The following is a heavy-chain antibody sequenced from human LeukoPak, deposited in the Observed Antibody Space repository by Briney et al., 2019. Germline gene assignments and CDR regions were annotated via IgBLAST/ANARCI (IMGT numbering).Heavy chain of an antibody. CDR1: GNYW. J-gene: IGHJ4*02. D-gene: IGHD2-2*01. CDR3: AKDSRGSSIRVFDS. Sequence: PGGSLRLSCAASGNYWMHWVRQVPGKGLVWVSHINSDGSWTSYADSVKGRFTISRDNSKNTLYLQMNTLRAEDTARYYCAKDSRGSSIRVFDSWGQGILVIVSS. V-gene: IGHV3-74*01. CDR2: INSDGSWT.